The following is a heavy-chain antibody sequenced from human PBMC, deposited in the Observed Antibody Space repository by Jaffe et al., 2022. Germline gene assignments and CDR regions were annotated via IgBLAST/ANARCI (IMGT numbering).Heavy chain of an antibody. CDR1: GFSLSTSGVG. V-gene: IGHV2-5*01. CDR2: IYWNDDK. Sequence: QITLKESGPTLVKPTQTLTLTCTFSGFSLSTSGVGVGWIRQPPGKALEWLALIYWNDDKRYSPSLKSRLTITKDTSKNQVVLTMTNMDPVDTATYYCAHSRPPSWSQYYDFWSGYSNYPFDYWGQGTLVTVSS. CDR3: AHSRPPSWSQYYDFWSGYSNYPFDY. D-gene: IGHD3-3*01. J-gene: IGHJ4*02.